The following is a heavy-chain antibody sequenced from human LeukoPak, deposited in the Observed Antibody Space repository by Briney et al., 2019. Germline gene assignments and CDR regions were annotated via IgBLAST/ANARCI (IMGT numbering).Heavy chain of an antibody. J-gene: IGHJ3*02. D-gene: IGHD2-21*02. CDR1: GDSITSSSHY. CDR3: VAEMTASAAFDI. CDR2: LHHTGRN. Sequence: PSETLSLTCTVSGDSITSSSHYWGWIRQPPGKRLEWIGSLHHTGRNYSNAALKGRVVISMDTAKSQFSLRLNSMTASDSAVYYCVAEMTASAAFDIWGQGTMVAVSS. V-gene: IGHV4-39*01.